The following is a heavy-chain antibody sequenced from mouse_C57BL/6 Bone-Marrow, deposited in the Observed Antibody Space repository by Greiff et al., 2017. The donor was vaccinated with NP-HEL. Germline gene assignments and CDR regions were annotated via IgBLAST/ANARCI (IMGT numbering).Heavy chain of an antibody. CDR1: GYTFTSYT. V-gene: IGHV1-4*01. D-gene: IGHD2-4*01. J-gene: IGHJ4*01. Sequence: VQLQQSGAELARPGASVKMSCKASGYTFTSYTMHWVKQRPGQGLEWIGYINPSSGYTKYNQKFKDKATLTADKSSSTAYMQLSSLTSEDSAVYYCARSMITTRLPYYYAMDYWGQGTSVTVSS. CDR2: INPSSGYT. CDR3: ARSMITTRLPYYYAMDY.